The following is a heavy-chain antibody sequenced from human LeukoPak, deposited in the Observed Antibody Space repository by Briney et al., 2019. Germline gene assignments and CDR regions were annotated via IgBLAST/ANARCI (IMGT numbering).Heavy chain of an antibody. D-gene: IGHD2-15*01. CDR3: ARGTPVVVAATRPHWFDP. Sequence: PSETLSLTCAVSGGSFSGYYRSWIRQPPGKGLEWIGEINHSGSTNYNPSLKSRVTISVDTSKNQFSLKLSSVTAADTAVYYCARGTPVVVAATRPHWFDPGGQGTLVTVSS. CDR2: INHSGST. CDR1: GGSFSGYY. V-gene: IGHV4-34*01. J-gene: IGHJ5*02.